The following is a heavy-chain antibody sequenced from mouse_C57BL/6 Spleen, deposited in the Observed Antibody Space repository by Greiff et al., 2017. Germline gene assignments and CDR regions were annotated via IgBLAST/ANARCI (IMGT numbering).Heavy chain of an antibody. CDR1: GYTFTSYW. CDR2: IDPSDSET. V-gene: IGHV1-52*01. D-gene: IGHD1-1*01. Sequence: QVQLQQPGAELVRPGSSVKLSCKASGYTFTSYWMHWVKQRPIQGLEWIGNIDPSDSETHYNQKFKDKATLTVDKSSSTAYMQLSSLTSEDSAVYCGATSYDYGSSYGYFDVWGTGTTVTVAS. CDR3: ATSYDYGSSYGYFDV. J-gene: IGHJ1*03.